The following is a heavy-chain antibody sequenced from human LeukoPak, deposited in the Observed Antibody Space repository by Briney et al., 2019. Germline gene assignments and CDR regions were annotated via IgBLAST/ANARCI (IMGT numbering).Heavy chain of an antibody. CDR1: GYTFTSYA. Sequence: ASVKVSCKASGYTFTSYAMHWVRQAPGQRLEWMGWINAGNGNTKHSQKFQGRVTITRDTSASTAYMELSSLRSEDTAVYYCARSGYGRAVLDYWGQGTLVTVSS. J-gene: IGHJ4*02. CDR3: ARSGYGRAVLDY. V-gene: IGHV1-3*01. D-gene: IGHD5-12*01. CDR2: INAGNGNT.